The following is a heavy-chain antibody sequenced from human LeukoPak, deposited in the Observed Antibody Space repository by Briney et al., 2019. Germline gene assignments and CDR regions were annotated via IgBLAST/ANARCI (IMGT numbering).Heavy chain of an antibody. Sequence: GGSLRLSCAASGFTFSIYAMSWVRQAPGKGLEWVSGISGSAGSTYYADSVKGRFTISRDNSKNTLHLQMNSLTDDDTAVYYCAKKWGVGTTTLDYFDYWGQGTLVTVSS. CDR2: ISGSAGST. V-gene: IGHV3-23*01. CDR1: GFTFSIYA. CDR3: AKKWGVGTTTLDYFDY. D-gene: IGHD1-26*01. J-gene: IGHJ4*02.